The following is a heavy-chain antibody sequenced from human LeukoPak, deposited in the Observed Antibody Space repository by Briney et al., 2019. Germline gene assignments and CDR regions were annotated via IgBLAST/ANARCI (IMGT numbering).Heavy chain of an antibody. V-gene: IGHV1-2*02. D-gene: IGHD3-16*02. CDR1: GYTFTGYY. J-gene: IGHJ4*02. CDR2: INPNSGGT. CDR3: ASASWDYVWGSYRSKDDY. Sequence: ASVKVSCKASGYTFTGYYMRWVRQAPGQGLEWMGWINPNSGGTNYAQKFQGRVTMTRDTSISTAYMELSRLRSDDTAVYYCASASWDYVWGSYRSKDDYWGQGTLVTVSS.